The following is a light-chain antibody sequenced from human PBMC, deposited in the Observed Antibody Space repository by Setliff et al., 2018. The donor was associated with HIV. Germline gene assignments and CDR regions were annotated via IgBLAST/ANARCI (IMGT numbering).Light chain of an antibody. CDR1: SSDVGSYNY. Sequence: LIQPPSVSGSPGQSVTISCTGTSSDVGSYNYVSWYQQYPAKAPKLMIYDVSVRPSGVSTRFSGSKSGNTASLTISGLQAEDEADYYCSSYTSNNARVFGTGTKVTV. CDR2: DVS. CDR3: SSYTSNNARV. J-gene: IGLJ1*01. V-gene: IGLV2-14*03.